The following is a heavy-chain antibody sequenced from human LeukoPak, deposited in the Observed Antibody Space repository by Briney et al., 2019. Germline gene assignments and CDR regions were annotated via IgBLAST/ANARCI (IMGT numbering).Heavy chain of an antibody. Sequence: GGSLRLSCAASGFTFSSYGMHWVRQAPGKGLEWVAVISYDGSNKYYADSVKGRFTISRDNSKDTLYLQMNSLRAEDTAVYYCAKDRSPVLRYFDWLFNDPYFDYWGQGTLVTVSS. CDR1: GFTFSSYG. D-gene: IGHD3-9*01. V-gene: IGHV3-30*18. CDR2: ISYDGSNK. CDR3: AKDRSPVLRYFDWLFNDPYFDY. J-gene: IGHJ4*02.